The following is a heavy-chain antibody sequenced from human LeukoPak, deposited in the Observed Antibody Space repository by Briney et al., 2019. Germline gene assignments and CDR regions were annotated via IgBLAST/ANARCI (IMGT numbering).Heavy chain of an antibody. V-gene: IGHV3-23*01. CDR1: GFTFSSYA. CDR3: AKTFRYCSSGSCYSHLYYFDY. CDR2: ISGSGGST. Sequence: PGGSLRLSCAASGFTFSSYAMSWVRQAPGKGLEWVSAISGSGGSTYYADSVKGRFIISRDNSKNTLYLQMNSLRAEDTAVYCCAKTFRYCSSGSCYSHLYYFDYWGQGTLVTVSS. D-gene: IGHD2-15*01. J-gene: IGHJ4*02.